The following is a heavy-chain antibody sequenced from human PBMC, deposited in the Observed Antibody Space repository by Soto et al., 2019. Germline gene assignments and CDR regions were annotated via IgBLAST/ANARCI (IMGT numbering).Heavy chain of an antibody. Sequence: GGSLRLSCAASGFTFSSYGMHWVRQAPGKGLEWVAVIWYDGSNKYYADSVKGRFTISRDNSKNTLYLQMNSLRAEDTAVYYCAREEQLGHNWFDPWGRGTLVTVSS. D-gene: IGHD6-6*01. CDR2: IWYDGSNK. CDR1: GFTFSSYG. J-gene: IGHJ5*02. CDR3: AREEQLGHNWFDP. V-gene: IGHV3-33*01.